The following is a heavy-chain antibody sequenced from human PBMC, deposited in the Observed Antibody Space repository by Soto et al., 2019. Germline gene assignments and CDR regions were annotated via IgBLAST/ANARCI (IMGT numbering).Heavy chain of an antibody. V-gene: IGHV4-31*03. D-gene: IGHD1-26*01. CDR1: GGSISSGGYY. CDR2: IYYSGST. J-gene: IGHJ4*02. Sequence: QVQLQESGPGLVKPSQTLSLTCTVSGGSISSGGYYWSWIRQHPGKGLEWIGYIYYSGSTYYNPSRKSRVTMSMDTSKNQFSLRLSSVTAADTAVYYCARRTWGGGSYYYFDYWGQGTLVTVSS. CDR3: ARRTWGGGSYYYFDY.